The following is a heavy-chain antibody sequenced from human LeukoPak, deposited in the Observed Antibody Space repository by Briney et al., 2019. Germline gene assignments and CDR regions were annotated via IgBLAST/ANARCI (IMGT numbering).Heavy chain of an antibody. V-gene: IGHV2-5*02. J-gene: IGHJ4*02. CDR2: IYWDDDK. CDR3: AHSQEFWSGYSHGYFDY. Sequence: SGPTLVKPTQTLTLTCTFSGFSLSTSGVGVGWIRQPPGKALEWLALIYWDDDKRYSPSLKSRLTITKDTSKNQVVLTMTNMDPVDTATYYCAHSQEFWSGYSHGYFDYWGQGTLVTVSS. CDR1: GFSLSTSGVG. D-gene: IGHD3-3*01.